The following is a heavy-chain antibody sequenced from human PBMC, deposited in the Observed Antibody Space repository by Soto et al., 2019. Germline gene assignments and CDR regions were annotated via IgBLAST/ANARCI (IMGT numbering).Heavy chain of an antibody. V-gene: IGHV4-39*01. J-gene: IGHJ4*02. CDR1: GGSISSSSYY. CDR3: ARLPRIAVAGTPH. CDR2: IYYSGST. Sequence: QLQLQESGPGLVKPSETLSLTCTVSGGSISSSSYYWGWIRQPPGKGLEWIGSIYYSGSTYYNPSPKSRVTIPVDPTKNQFSLKVSSVTAADTAVYYCARLPRIAVAGTPHWGQGTLVTVSS. D-gene: IGHD6-19*01.